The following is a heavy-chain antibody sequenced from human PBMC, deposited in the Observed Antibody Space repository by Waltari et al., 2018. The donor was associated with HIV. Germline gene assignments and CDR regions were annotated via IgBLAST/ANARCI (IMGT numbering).Heavy chain of an antibody. V-gene: IGHV4-34*01. J-gene: IGHJ4*02. CDR3: ARTAGGFWSGYYYY. D-gene: IGHD3-3*01. CDR1: GGSFSGYY. Sequence: QVQLQQWGAGLLKPSETLSLTCAVYGGSFSGYYWSWIRQPPGKGLEWIGEINHSGSTNYNPSLKSRVTISVDTSKNQFSLKLSSVTAADTAVYYCARTAGGFWSGYYYYWGQGTLVTVSS. CDR2: INHSGST.